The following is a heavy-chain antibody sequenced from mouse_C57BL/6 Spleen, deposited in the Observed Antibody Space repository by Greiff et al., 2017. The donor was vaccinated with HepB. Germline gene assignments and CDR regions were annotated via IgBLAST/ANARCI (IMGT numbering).Heavy chain of an antibody. J-gene: IGHJ3*01. CDR2: IDPSDSYT. D-gene: IGHD3-3*01. Sequence: QVQLQQPGAELVMPGASVKLSCKASGYTFTSYWMHWVKQRPGQGLEWIGEIDPSDSYTNYNQKFKGKSTLTVDKSSSTAYMQLSSLTSEDSAVYYCARSRDGGFAYWGQGTLVTVSA. CDR3: ARSRDGGFAY. CDR1: GYTFTSYW. V-gene: IGHV1-69*01.